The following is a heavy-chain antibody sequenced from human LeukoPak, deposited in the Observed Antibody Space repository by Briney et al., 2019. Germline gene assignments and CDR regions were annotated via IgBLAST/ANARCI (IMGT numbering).Heavy chain of an antibody. CDR1: GISFSSYA. J-gene: IGHJ3*02. V-gene: IGHV3-23*01. CDR2: ISDSLGIT. CDR3: ATESSDLTLGGYNRYGGAFDI. D-gene: IGHD5-24*01. Sequence: GGSLRLSCSTLGISFSSYAMSWVRQAPGKVLEWSSAISDSLGITYNTDSVKGRFTISRVNINNTLYLQMNSLRAEDTAVYYCATESSDLTLGGYNRYGGAFDIWGQGTMVTDCS.